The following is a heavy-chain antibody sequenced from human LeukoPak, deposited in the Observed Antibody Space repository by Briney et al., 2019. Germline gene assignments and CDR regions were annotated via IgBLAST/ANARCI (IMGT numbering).Heavy chain of an antibody. CDR2: ISAYNGNT. Sequence: GASVKVSCKASGYTFTSYGISWVRQAPGQGLEWMGWISAYNGNTNYAQKLQGRVTMTTDTSTSTAYMELRSLRSDDTAVYYCARAPVVVPAANNWFDPWGQGTLVTVSS. CDR1: GYTFTSYG. CDR3: ARAPVVVPAANNWFDP. J-gene: IGHJ5*02. D-gene: IGHD2-2*01. V-gene: IGHV1-18*01.